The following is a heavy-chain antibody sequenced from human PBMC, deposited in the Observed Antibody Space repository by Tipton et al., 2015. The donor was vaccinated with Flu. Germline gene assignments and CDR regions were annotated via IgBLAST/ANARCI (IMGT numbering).Heavy chain of an antibody. CDR2: MSHSGRT. Sequence: TLSLTCVVSGYSINSGYFWGWIRQPPGKGLEWLGSMSHSGRTYYNPPLKSRVTISADTWKTQFSLKLSSVTAADTAVYYCARLTYYYGSGTSDYWGQGTLVTVSS. CDR3: ARLTYYYGSGTSDY. J-gene: IGHJ4*02. V-gene: IGHV4-38-2*01. CDR1: GYSINSGYF. D-gene: IGHD3-10*01.